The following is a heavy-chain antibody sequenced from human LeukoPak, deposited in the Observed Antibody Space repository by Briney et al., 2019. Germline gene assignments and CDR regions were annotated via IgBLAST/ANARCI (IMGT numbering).Heavy chain of an antibody. CDR1: GFTFSDST. J-gene: IGHJ4*02. CDR3: ARDYSGWSRDY. CDR2: IRTSATDM. Sequence: RGSLRLSCAASGFTFSDSTMSWVCQAPGKGLEWVSTIRTSATDMYYDDTVKGRFTISRDNAKNSLYLQMNSLRAEDTAVHYCARDYSGWSRDYWGQGTLVTVSS. D-gene: IGHD2-15*01. V-gene: IGHV3-21*01.